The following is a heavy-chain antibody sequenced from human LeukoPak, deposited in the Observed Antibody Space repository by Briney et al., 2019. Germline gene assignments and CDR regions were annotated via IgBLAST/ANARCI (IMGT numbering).Heavy chain of an antibody. CDR3: ARVSGAN. J-gene: IGHJ4*02. Sequence: GGSLRLSCAASGFTFSSYAMYWVRQAPGKGLEYVSAISSNGGSTYYANSVKGRFTISRDSSKNTLYLQMGSLRAEDMAVYYCARVSGANWGQGTLVTVSS. D-gene: IGHD3-10*01. V-gene: IGHV3-64*01. CDR2: ISSNGGST. CDR1: GFTFSSYA.